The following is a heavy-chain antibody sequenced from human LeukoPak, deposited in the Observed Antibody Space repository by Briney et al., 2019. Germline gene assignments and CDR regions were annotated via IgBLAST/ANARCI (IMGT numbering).Heavy chain of an antibody. CDR1: GYTFTSYG. D-gene: IGHD6-19*01. CDR3: ARVGPIAVAGSRNWFDP. Sequence: GASVKVSCNASGYTFTSYGNSWVRHAHGQGLEWMGWISAYNGNTNYAQKLQGRVTMTTDTSTSTAYMELRSLRSDETAVYYCARVGPIAVAGSRNWFDPWGQGTLVTVSS. CDR2: ISAYNGNT. J-gene: IGHJ5*02. V-gene: IGHV1-18*01.